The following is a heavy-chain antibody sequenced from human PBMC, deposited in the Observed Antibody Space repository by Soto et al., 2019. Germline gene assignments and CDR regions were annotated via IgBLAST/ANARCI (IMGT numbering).Heavy chain of an antibody. CDR2: VNPSGGST. CDR3: ARVEGIAARPED. J-gene: IGHJ4*02. CDR1: GYTFTTYY. D-gene: IGHD6-6*01. V-gene: IGHV1-46*01. Sequence: QVQLVQSGTEVKRPGASVKISCKASGYTFTTYYIHWVRQAPGQGLEWLGRVNPSGGSTIYAPKFQGRVTMTRDTSTSTAYMDLSSLRSEDTAVYFCARVEGIAARPEDWSQGTLVTVSS.